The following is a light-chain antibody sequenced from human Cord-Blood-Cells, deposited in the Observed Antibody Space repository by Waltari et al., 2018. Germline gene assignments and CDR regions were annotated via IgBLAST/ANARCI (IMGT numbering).Light chain of an antibody. Sequence: QSALTQPPSVSGSPGQSTTIPSTGPSRYFGGFNYFSWYQQHPGKAPKLMIYDVSNRPSGVSNRFSGSKSGNTASLTISGLQAEDEADYYCSSYTSSSTLVFGGGTKLTVL. V-gene: IGLV2-14*01. J-gene: IGLJ2*01. CDR3: SSYTSSSTLV. CDR2: DVS. CDR1: SRYFGGFNY.